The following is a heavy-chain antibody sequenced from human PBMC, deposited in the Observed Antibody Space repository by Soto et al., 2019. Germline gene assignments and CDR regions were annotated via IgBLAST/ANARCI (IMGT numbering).Heavy chain of an antibody. J-gene: IGHJ4*02. Sequence: QGQLQESGPGLVKPSETLSLTCTVSGGSISDYYWSWIRQPAGKGLEWIGRIYTSGSTDYNPSLKSRVTISIDTSKNQFSLKVTSMTAADTAVYYCARERREEIHDGYDIDYWGQGTLVTVSS. CDR1: GGSISDYY. CDR2: IYTSGST. CDR3: ARERREEIHDGYDIDY. D-gene: IGHD5-12*01. V-gene: IGHV4-4*07.